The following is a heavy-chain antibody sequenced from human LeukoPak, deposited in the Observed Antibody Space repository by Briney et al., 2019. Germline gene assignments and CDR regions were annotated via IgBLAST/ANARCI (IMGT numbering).Heavy chain of an antibody. V-gene: IGHV4-39*01. CDR3: ARHPSLGWLQLGGWFDP. D-gene: IGHD5-24*01. J-gene: IGHJ5*02. CDR2: INHSGSI. CDR1: GGSLVSSDYY. Sequence: SETLSLTCSVSGGSLVSSDYYWGWIRQPPGKGLEWIGSINHSGSIYRNPSVKSRVTISVDTSKNQFSLKLSSVTAADTAVYYCARHPSLGWLQLGGWFDPWGQGTLVTVSS.